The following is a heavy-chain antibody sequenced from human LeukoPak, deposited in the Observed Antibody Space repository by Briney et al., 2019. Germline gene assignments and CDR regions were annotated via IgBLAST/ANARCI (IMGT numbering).Heavy chain of an antibody. CDR2: ISSSGSTI. CDR3: ARDLLYYDSVFDI. J-gene: IGHJ3*02. D-gene: IGHD3-22*01. V-gene: IGHV3-48*03. Sequence: GGSLRLSCAASGFTFSSYEMNWVRQAPGKGLEWVSYISSSGSTIYYADSVKGRFTISRDNAKNSLYLQMNSLRAQDTAVYYCARDLLYYDSVFDIWGQGTMVTVSS. CDR1: GFTFSSYE.